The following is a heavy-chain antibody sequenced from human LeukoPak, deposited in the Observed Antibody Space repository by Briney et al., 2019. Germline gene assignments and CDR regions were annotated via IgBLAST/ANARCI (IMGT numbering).Heavy chain of an antibody. V-gene: IGHV4-59*01. CDR2: MFNSGTT. Sequence: PSETLSLTCAVYGGSFSGYYWSWIRQPPGKGLEWIGYMFNSGTTKYNPSLKSRVTILVEMPKNQFSLKLNSVTAADTAMYYCARGGYGLAFEYWGQGTLVTVSS. CDR3: ARGGYGLAFEY. D-gene: IGHD3-10*01. J-gene: IGHJ4*02. CDR1: GGSFSGYY.